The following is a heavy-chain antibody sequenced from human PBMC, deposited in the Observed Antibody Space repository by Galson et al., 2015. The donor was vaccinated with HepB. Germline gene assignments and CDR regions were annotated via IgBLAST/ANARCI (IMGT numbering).Heavy chain of an antibody. J-gene: IGHJ4*02. CDR1: GFTFSDYY. D-gene: IGHD5-24*01. Sequence: SLRLSCAASGFTFSDYYMSWIRQAPGKGLERVSYISSSGSTIYYADSVKGRFTISRDNAKNSLYLQMNSLRAEDTAVYYCARTGDGYQGPNWGFLGQLYYFDYWGQGTLVTVSS. CDR2: ISSSGSTI. V-gene: IGHV3-11*01. CDR3: ARTGDGYQGPNWGFLGQLYYFDY.